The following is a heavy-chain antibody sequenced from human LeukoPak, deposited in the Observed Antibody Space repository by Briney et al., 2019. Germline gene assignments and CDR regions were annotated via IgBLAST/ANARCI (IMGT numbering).Heavy chain of an antibody. CDR3: ARDWASGYGVAKKYYFDY. V-gene: IGHV1-2*02. Sequence: ASVKVSCKASGYTFTGYYMHWVRQAPGQGLEWMGWNNPNSGGTNYAQKFQGRVTMTRDTSISTAYMELSRLRSDDTAVYYCARDWASGYGVAKKYYFDYWGQGTLVTVSS. CDR2: NNPNSGGT. D-gene: IGHD5-12*01. J-gene: IGHJ4*02. CDR1: GYTFTGYY.